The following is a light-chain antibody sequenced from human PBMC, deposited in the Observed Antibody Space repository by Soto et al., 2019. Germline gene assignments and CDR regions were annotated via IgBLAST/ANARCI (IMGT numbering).Light chain of an antibody. CDR2: DAS. V-gene: IGKV3-11*01. Sequence: EILLTQFPATLSLSHGDRATLSCWASQTVSNYLLWYQKKTGQAPRLLIYDASNRATGIPARLSGSGYETDLTITISSIENEDVEVYYCQQRMNWTLTFGQGTRLEI. J-gene: IGKJ5*01. CDR3: QQRMNWTLT. CDR1: QTVSNY.